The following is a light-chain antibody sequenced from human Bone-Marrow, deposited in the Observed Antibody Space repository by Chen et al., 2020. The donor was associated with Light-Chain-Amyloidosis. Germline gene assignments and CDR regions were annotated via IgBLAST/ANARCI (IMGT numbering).Light chain of an antibody. CDR3: QSADSSGTYEVI. CDR2: RDT. CDR1: DLPTKY. J-gene: IGLJ2*01. Sequence: SYELTQPPSVSVSPGQTARITCSGDDLPTKYAYWYQQKPGQAPVLVIHRDTERPSGFSERFSGSSSVTTATLTISGVQAADEADYHCQSADSSGTYEVIFGGGTKLPVL. V-gene: IGLV3-25*03.